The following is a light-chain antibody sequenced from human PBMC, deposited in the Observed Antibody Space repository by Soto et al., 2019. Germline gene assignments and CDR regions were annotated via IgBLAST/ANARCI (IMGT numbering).Light chain of an antibody. V-gene: IGLV2-8*01. Sequence: QYALTQPPSASGSPGQSVTISCTGTSSDFGGYNYVSWYQQHPGKAPKLMIYEVSKRPSGVPDRFSGSKSGNTASLTVSGLQAEDEVDYYCSSFAGSNNLHVVFGGGTKLTVL. J-gene: IGLJ2*01. CDR3: SSFAGSNNLHVV. CDR2: EVS. CDR1: SSDFGGYNY.